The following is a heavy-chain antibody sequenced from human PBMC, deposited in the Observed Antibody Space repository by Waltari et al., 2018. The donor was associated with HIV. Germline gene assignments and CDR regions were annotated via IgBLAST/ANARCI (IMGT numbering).Heavy chain of an antibody. Sequence: QVQLQESGPGLVTPSETLSLTCAVSGYSISSGYYGGWIRQPPGRGLEWIGSIYHSGSTYYNPSLKSRVTISVDTSKNQFSLKLSSVTAADTAVYYCARVYGYSGSYPGAPDDYWGQGTLVTVSS. D-gene: IGHD1-26*01. CDR1: GYSISSGYY. CDR3: ARVYGYSGSYPGAPDDY. J-gene: IGHJ4*02. CDR2: IYHSGST. V-gene: IGHV4-38-2*01.